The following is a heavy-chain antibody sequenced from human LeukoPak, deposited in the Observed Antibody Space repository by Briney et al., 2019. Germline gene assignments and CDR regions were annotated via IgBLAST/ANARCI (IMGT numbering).Heavy chain of an antibody. V-gene: IGHV1-46*01. D-gene: IGHD3/OR15-3a*01. CDR2: INPSGGST. J-gene: IGHJ4*02. CDR3: ARDHSNDFPY. Sequence: ASVKVSCKASGYTFTSYYMHWVRQAPGQGLEWMGIINPSGGSTTYAQKFQGRVTMTRDTSTSTAYMELSSLRSEDTAVYYCARDHSNDFPYWGQGTLVTVSS. CDR1: GYTFTSYY.